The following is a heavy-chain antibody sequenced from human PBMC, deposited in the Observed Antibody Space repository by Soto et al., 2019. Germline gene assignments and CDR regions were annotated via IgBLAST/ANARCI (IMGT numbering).Heavy chain of an antibody. CDR1: GFTFSSYA. D-gene: IGHD6-19*01. CDR3: ERGPAPSSWYNWFVP. J-gene: IGHJ5*02. V-gene: IGHV3-23*01. Sequence: PWGSLSLSCASSGFTFSSYAMSWFRQAPGKVLEWVSAISGSGGSTYYADSVKGRFTISRDNSKNTLYLQMNSLRAEDTAVYYCERGPAPSSWYNWFVPWGQVIPVTVSX. CDR2: ISGSGGST.